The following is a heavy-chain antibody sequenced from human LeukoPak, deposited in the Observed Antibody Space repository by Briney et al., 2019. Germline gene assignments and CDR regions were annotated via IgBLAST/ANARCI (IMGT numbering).Heavy chain of an antibody. J-gene: IGHJ4*02. CDR1: GYTLTDYY. D-gene: IGHD3-22*01. V-gene: IGHV1-2*06. Sequence: ASVKVSCKASGYTLTDYYMHWVRQAPGQGLEWMGRINPNSGGTNYAQKFQGRVTMTRDTSISTVYMELSRLRSEDTAVYYCARDLSDSSGYFDYWGQGTLVTVSS. CDR2: INPNSGGT. CDR3: ARDLSDSSGYFDY.